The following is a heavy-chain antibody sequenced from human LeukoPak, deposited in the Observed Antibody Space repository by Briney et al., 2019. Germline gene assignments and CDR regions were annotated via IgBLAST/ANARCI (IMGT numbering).Heavy chain of an antibody. CDR3: ARDFNYGDYDLLYYGMDV. D-gene: IGHD4-17*01. CDR1: GYTFTSHG. V-gene: IGHV1-18*04. CDR2: ISAHNGNT. J-gene: IGHJ6*04. Sequence: ASLKIPCKASGYTFTSHGISWARHTPGQRLDWIAWISAHNGNTNYAQKLQGRVTMTTDTSTSTAYMELRSLRSDDTAVYYCARDFNYGDYDLLYYGMDVWGKGTTVTVSS.